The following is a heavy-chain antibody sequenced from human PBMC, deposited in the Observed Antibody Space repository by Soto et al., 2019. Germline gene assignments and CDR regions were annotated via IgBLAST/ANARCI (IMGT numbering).Heavy chain of an antibody. J-gene: IGHJ4*02. CDR3: ARHAAVWDYDILTGYSHFDY. V-gene: IGHV4-39*01. CDR2: IYYSGST. D-gene: IGHD3-9*01. CDR1: GGSISSSSYY. Sequence: SETLALTCTVYGGSISSSSYYWGWIRQPPGKGLEWIGSIYYSGSTYYNPSLKSRVTISVDTSKNQFSLKLSSVTAADTAVYYCARHAAVWDYDILTGYSHFDYWGQGTLVTVSS.